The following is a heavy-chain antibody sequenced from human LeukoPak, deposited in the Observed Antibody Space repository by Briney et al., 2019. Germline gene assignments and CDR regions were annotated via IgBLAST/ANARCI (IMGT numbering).Heavy chain of an antibody. CDR3: TRHDSYLTIMSDYYYYMDV. J-gene: IGHJ6*03. CDR2: IRSKANSYAT. D-gene: IGHD4/OR15-4a*01. Sequence: GGSLRLSCAASGFTFSGSAMHWVRQASGKGLEWVGRIRSKANSYATAYAASVKGRFTISRDDSKNTAYLQMNSLKTEDTAVYYCTRHDSYLTIMSDYYYYMDVWGKGTTVTISS. CDR1: GFTFSGSA. V-gene: IGHV3-73*01.